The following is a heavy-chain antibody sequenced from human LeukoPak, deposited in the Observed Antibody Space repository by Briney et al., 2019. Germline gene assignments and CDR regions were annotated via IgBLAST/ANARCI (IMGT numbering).Heavy chain of an antibody. CDR3: ARDPHAAAAGKRGQVQQ. V-gene: IGHV1-69*04. CDR2: IIPILGIA. D-gene: IGHD6-13*01. Sequence: GASVKVSCRASGGTFSSYAISWVRQAPGEGLEWMGRIIPILGIANYAQKFQGRVTITADKSTSTAYMELSSLRSEDTAVYYCARDPHAAAAGKRGQVQQWGQGTLFTVSS. CDR1: GGTFSSYA. J-gene: IGHJ1*01.